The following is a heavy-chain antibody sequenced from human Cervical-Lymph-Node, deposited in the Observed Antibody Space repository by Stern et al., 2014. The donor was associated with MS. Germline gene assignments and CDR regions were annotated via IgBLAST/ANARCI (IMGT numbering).Heavy chain of an antibody. J-gene: IGHJ4*02. CDR3: AADQDYGDYGDLFDY. D-gene: IGHD4-17*01. Sequence: QLVQSGPEVKKPGTSVKVSCKASGFTFTSSAVQWVRQARGQRLEWIGGIVVGSGNTNYAKKFQERVTITRDMSTSTAYMELSSLRSEDTAVYYCAADQDYGDYGDLFDYWGQGTLVTVSS. V-gene: IGHV1-58*01. CDR1: GFTFTSSA. CDR2: IVVGSGNT.